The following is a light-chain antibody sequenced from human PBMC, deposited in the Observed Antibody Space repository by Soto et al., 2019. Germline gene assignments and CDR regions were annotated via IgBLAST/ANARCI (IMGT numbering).Light chain of an antibody. V-gene: IGLV1-44*01. Sequence: QSVLIQPPSASGTPGQRVTISCSGSSSNIGSHTVNWYQQLPGTAPTLLICRDKQRASGVPDRFSGAKSGTSASLAISGLQSEDEADYYCAAWDDTVPGKVFGTGTKGTV. CDR2: RDK. CDR1: SSNIGSHT. J-gene: IGLJ1*01. CDR3: AAWDDTVPGKV.